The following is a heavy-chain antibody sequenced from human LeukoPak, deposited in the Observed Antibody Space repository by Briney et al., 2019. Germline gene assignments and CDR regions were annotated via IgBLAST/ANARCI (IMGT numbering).Heavy chain of an antibody. D-gene: IGHD6-13*01. J-gene: IGHJ4*02. CDR1: GYTFTGYY. CDR3: ARAPSSGWSGYYFDY. CDR2: LNPNSGGT. V-gene: IGHV1-2*02. Sequence: GASVKVSCKASGYTFTGYYLHWVRQAPGQGLEWMGWLNPNSGGTNYAQKFQGRVTMTRDTSISTAYMEVSRLRSGDTAVYYCARAPSSGWSGYYFDYWGQGTLVTVSS.